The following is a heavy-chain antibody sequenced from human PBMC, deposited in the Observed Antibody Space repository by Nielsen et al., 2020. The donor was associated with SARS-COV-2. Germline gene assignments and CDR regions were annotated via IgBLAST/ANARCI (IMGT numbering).Heavy chain of an antibody. CDR1: GGSISSGGYY. D-gene: IGHD3-3*01. CDR3: ARAATGGRITIFGVVIIGAFDI. Sequence: SETLSLTCTVSGGSISSGGYYWSWIRQHPGKGLEWIGSIYYSGSTYYNPSLKSRVTISVDTSKNQFSLKLSSVTAADTALYYCARAATGGRITIFGVVIIGAFDIWGQGTMVTVSS. J-gene: IGHJ3*02. CDR2: IYYSGST. V-gene: IGHV4-30-4*08.